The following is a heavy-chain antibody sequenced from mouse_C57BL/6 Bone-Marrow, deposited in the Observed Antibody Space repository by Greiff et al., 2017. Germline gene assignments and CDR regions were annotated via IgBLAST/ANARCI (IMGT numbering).Heavy chain of an antibody. CDR2: ISSGGDYI. V-gene: IGHV5-9-1*02. CDR1: GFTFSSYA. J-gene: IGHJ2*01. D-gene: IGHD2-1*01. Sequence: DVHLVESGEGLVKPGGSLKLSCAASGFTFSSYAMSWVRQTPEKRLEWVAYISSGGDYIYYADTVKGRFTISRDNARNTLYLQMSSLKSEDTAMYYCTRGPSYGILYYFDYWGQGTTLTVSS. CDR3: TRGPSYGILYYFDY.